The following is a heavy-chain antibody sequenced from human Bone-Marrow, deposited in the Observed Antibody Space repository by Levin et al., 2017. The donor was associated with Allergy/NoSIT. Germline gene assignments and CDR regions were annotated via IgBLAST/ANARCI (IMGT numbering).Heavy chain of an antibody. J-gene: IGHJ3*02. CDR2: INHSGST. CDR3: ARIRDYYGSGRTNAFDI. V-gene: IGHV4-34*01. Sequence: KPSETLSLTCAVYGGSFSGYYWSWIRQPPGKGLEWIGEINHSGSTNYNPSLKSRVTISVDTSKNQFSLKLSSVTAADTAVYYCARIRDYYGSGRTNAFDIWGQGTMVTVSS. CDR1: GGSFSGYY. D-gene: IGHD3-10*01.